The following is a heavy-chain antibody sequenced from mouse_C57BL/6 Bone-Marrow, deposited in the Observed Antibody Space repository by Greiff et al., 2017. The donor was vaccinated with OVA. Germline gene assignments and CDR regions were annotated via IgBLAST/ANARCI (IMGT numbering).Heavy chain of an antibody. D-gene: IGHD2-4*01. CDR1: GYTFTSYG. V-gene: IGHV1-81*01. CDR3: ARDSDYDGDWFAY. CDR2: IYPRSGNT. J-gene: IGHJ3*01. Sequence: VQLQQSGAELARPGASVKLSCKASGYTFTSYGISWVKQRTGQGLEWIGEIYPRSGNTYYNEKFKGKARLTADKSSSTAYMELRSLTSEDSAVYFCARDSDYDGDWFAYWGQGTLVTVSA.